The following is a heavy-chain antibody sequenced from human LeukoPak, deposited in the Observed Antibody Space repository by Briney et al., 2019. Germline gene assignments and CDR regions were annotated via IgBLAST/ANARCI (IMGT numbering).Heavy chain of an antibody. CDR2: INPNSGGT. J-gene: IGHJ4*02. CDR3: ARGDDILTGYYHY. V-gene: IGHV1-2*02. Sequence: ASVKVSCKASGYTFTGYYMHWVRQAPGQWLEWMGWINPNSGGTNYAQKFQGRVTMTRDTSISTAYMELSRLRSDDTAVYYCARGDDILTGYYHYWGQGTLVTVSS. D-gene: IGHD3-9*01. CDR1: GYTFTGYY.